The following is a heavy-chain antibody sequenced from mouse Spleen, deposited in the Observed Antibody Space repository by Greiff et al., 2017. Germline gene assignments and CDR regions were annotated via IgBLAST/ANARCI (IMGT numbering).Heavy chain of an antibody. D-gene: IGHD1-1*01. CDR3: ARSTTVVAVDY. CDR2: IYPGNVNT. Sequence: VQLQQSGPELVKPGASVRISCKASGYTFTSYYIHWVKQRPGQGLEWIGWIYPGNVNTKYNEKFKGKATLTADKSSSTAYMQLSSLTSEDSAVYFCARSTTVVAVDYWGQGTTLTVSS. V-gene: IGHV1S56*01. J-gene: IGHJ2*01. CDR1: GYTFTSYY.